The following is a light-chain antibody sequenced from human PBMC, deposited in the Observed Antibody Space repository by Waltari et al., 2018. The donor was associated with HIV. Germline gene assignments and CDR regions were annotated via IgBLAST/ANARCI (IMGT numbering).Light chain of an antibody. V-gene: IGKV1-5*03. CDR3: QQSQSFLYS. J-gene: IGKJ2*01. CDR1: QSSGNW. CDR2: KAS. Sequence: DIQLTQSPSTLSASVGDGVTITCRASQSSGNWLALYQVKPGRGPKLLIYKASSLEGGVPSSFSGSASGTEFTLTISRLQPDDFATYYCQQSQSFLYSFGQGTKLEIK.